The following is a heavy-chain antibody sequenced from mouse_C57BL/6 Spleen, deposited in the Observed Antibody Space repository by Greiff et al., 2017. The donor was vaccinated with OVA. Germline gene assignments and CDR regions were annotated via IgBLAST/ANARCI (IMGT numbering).Heavy chain of an antibody. CDR1: GFNIKDDY. CDR3: TESTTVVAPYWYFDV. D-gene: IGHD1-1*01. J-gene: IGHJ1*03. Sequence: VQLQQSGAELVRPRASVKLSCTASGFNIKDDYMHWVKQRPEQGLEWIGWIDPENGDTEYASKFQGKATITADTSSNTAYLQLSSLTSEDTAVYYCTESTTVVAPYWYFDVWGTGTTVTVSS. CDR2: IDPENGDT. V-gene: IGHV14-4*01.